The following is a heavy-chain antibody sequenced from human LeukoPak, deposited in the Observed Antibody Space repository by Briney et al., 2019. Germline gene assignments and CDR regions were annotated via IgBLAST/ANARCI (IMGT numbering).Heavy chain of an antibody. J-gene: IGHJ1*01. CDR1: GYTFTDYY. V-gene: IGHV1-69-2*01. Sequence: ASVKVSCKVSGYTFTDYYMHWVQQAPGKGLEWMGLVDPEDGETIYAEKFQGRVTITADTSTDTAYMELSSLRSEDTAVYYCATGRQQLEYGEYFQHWGQGILVTVSS. D-gene: IGHD6-13*01. CDR3: ATGRQQLEYGEYFQH. CDR2: VDPEDGET.